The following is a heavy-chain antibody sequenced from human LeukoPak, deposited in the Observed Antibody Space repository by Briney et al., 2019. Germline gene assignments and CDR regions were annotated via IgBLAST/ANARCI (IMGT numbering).Heavy chain of an antibody. Sequence: ASVKVSCKASGYTFTGYYMHWVRQAPGQGLEWMGWINPNRGDTNYAQKFQGRVTMTRDTSIATAYMELSRLRSDDTAVYFCAKAVIEFYYGSGDAFDIWGQGTMVTVSS. CDR2: INPNRGDT. J-gene: IGHJ3*02. CDR1: GYTFTGYY. D-gene: IGHD3-10*01. CDR3: AKAVIEFYYGSGDAFDI. V-gene: IGHV1-2*02.